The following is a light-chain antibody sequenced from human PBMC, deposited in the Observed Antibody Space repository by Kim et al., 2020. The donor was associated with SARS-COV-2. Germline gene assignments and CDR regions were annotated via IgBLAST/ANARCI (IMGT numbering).Light chain of an antibody. CDR2: AAS. Sequence: ASVGDRVTITCRGSQSISSYLNWYQQKPGNAPKLLIYAASSLQSGVPLRFSGSGSGTDFTLTISSLQPEDFATYYCQQSYSTPRTFGQGTKVDIK. CDR3: QQSYSTPRT. V-gene: IGKV1-39*01. J-gene: IGKJ1*01. CDR1: QSISSY.